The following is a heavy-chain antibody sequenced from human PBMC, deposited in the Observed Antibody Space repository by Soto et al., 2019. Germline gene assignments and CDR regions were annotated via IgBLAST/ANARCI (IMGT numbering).Heavy chain of an antibody. CDR2: ISAYNGNT. J-gene: IGHJ4*02. CDR3: ARDAPPRDCSGGSCYPVA. Sequence: QVQLVQSGAEVKKPGASVKVSCKASGYTFTSYGISWVRQAPGQGLEWMGWISAYNGNTNYAQKLQGRVTMTTDTSTSTAYMELRSLRSDDTAVYYCARDAPPRDCSGGSCYPVAWGQRTLVTVSS. CDR1: GYTFTSYG. D-gene: IGHD2-15*01. V-gene: IGHV1-18*01.